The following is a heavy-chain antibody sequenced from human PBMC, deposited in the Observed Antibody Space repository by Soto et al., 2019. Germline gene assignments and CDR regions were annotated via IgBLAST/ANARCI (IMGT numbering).Heavy chain of an antibody. CDR2: ISSSSSYI. V-gene: IGHV3-21*01. CDR3: ASSLIPYYYDSSGYYSDY. CDR1: GFTFSSYS. J-gene: IGHJ4*02. Sequence: EVQLVESGGGLVKPGGSLRLSCAASGFTFSSYSMNWVRQAPGKGLEWVSSISSSSSYIYYADSVKGRFTISRDNAKNSLYLQMNGLRAEDTAVYYCASSLIPYYYDSSGYYSDYWGQGTLVTVSS. D-gene: IGHD3-22*01.